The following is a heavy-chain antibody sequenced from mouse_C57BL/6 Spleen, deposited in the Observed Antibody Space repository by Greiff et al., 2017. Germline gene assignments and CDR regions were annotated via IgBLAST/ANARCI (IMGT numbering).Heavy chain of an antibody. D-gene: IGHD2-4*01. Sequence: EVKVVESGEGLVKPGGSLKLSCAASGFTFSSYAMSWVRQTPEKRLEWVAYISSGGDYIYYAATVKGRFTISRDNARNTLYLQMSSLKSEDTAMYYCTRGHDFHWYFDVWGTGTTVTVSS. CDR1: GFTFSSYA. J-gene: IGHJ1*03. V-gene: IGHV5-9-1*02. CDR2: ISSGGDYI. CDR3: TRGHDFHWYFDV.